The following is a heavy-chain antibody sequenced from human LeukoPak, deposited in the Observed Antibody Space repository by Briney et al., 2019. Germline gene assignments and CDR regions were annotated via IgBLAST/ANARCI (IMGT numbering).Heavy chain of an antibody. CDR3: ARLSYGTAITMIVVVTTQGAFDI. D-gene: IGHD3-22*01. V-gene: IGHV4-39*01. CDR1: GGSISSSSYY. J-gene: IGHJ3*02. CDR2: IYYSGST. Sequence: PSETLSLTCTVSGGSISSSSYYWGWIRQPPGKGLEWIGSIYYSGSTYYSPSLKSRVTISVDTSKNQFSLKLSSVTAADTAVYYCARLSYGTAITMIVVVTTQGAFDIWGQGTMVTVSS.